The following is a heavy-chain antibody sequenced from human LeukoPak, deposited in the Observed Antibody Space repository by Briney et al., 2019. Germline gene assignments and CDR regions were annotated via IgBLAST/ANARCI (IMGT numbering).Heavy chain of an antibody. J-gene: IGHJ4*02. CDR2: IKQDGSEK. Sequence: GGSLRLSCAASGFTFSSYGMHWVRQAPGKGLEWVANIKQDGSEKYYLDSVKGRFTISRDNAKKTVYLQMNSLRAEDTAVYYCATIEAVRFHYWGQGTLVTVSS. D-gene: IGHD6-19*01. V-gene: IGHV3-7*01. CDR1: GFTFSSYG. CDR3: ATIEAVRFHY.